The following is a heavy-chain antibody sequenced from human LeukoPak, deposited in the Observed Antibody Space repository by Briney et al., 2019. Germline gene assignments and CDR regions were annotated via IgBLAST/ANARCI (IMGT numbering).Heavy chain of an antibody. CDR1: GGSVTSTNS. CDR3: AREGDFYRPLDY. CDR2: VHLDGRT. D-gene: IGHD3-3*01. J-gene: IGHJ4*02. Sequence: SQTLSLTCGVSGGSVTSTNSWTWVRQPPGKGLGWIGEVHLDGRTNYNPSLKSRLTMSVDLSENHISLTLPSVTAADTAVYYCAREGDFYRPLDYSGQGTLVTVSS. V-gene: IGHV4-4*02.